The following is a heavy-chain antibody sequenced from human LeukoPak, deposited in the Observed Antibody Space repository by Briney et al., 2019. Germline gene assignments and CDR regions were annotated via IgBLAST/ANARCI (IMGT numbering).Heavy chain of an antibody. Sequence: GGSLRLSCEASGFTFRNYHMHWVRQAPGKGLEWVSYISSSGSTIYYADSVKGRFTISRDNAKNSLYLQMNSLRAEDTAVYYCARVMSSDCSSTSCRKSNDAFDIWGQGTMVTVSS. J-gene: IGHJ3*02. CDR2: ISSSGSTI. CDR1: GFTFRNYH. D-gene: IGHD2-2*01. V-gene: IGHV3-48*03. CDR3: ARVMSSDCSSTSCRKSNDAFDI.